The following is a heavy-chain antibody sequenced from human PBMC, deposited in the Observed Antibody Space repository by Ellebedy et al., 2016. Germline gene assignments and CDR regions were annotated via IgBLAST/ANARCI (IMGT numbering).Heavy chain of an antibody. V-gene: IGHV3-11*01. CDR3: ARDDGDGGLGMDV. CDR1: GFTFSDYY. D-gene: IGHD4-17*01. Sequence: GESLKISCAASGFTFSDYYMSWIRQAPGKGLEWVSYISSSGSTIYYADSVKGRFTISRDNAKNSLYLQMNSLRAEDTAVYYCARDDGDGGLGMDVWGQGTTVTVSS. CDR2: ISSSGSTI. J-gene: IGHJ6*02.